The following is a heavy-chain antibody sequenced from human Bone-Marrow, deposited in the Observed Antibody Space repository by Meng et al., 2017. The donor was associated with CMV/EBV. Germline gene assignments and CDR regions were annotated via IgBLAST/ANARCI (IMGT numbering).Heavy chain of an antibody. CDR3: ARVGTYYYGSGSYLDSRRNDYYGMDV. Sequence: ASVKVSCKASGYTFTSYGISWVRQAPGQGLEWMGWISAYNGNTNYAQKLQGRVTMTTDTSTSTAYMELRSLRSDETAVYYCARVGTYYYGSGSYLDSRRNDYYGMDVWGQGTTVTVSS. CDR1: GYTFTSYG. CDR2: ISAYNGNT. D-gene: IGHD3-10*01. J-gene: IGHJ6*02. V-gene: IGHV1-18*01.